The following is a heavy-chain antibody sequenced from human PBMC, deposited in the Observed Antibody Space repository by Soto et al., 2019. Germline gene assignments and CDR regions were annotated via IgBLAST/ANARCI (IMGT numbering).Heavy chain of an antibody. CDR2: INHSGST. V-gene: IGHV4-34*01. J-gene: IGHJ3*02. CDR1: GGSFIGYY. D-gene: IGHD6-19*01. Sequence: SETLSLTCAVYGGSFIGYYWSWIRQPPGKGLEWIGEINHSGSTNYNPSLKSRVTISVDTSKNQFSLKLSSVTAADTAVYYCARIVVAGTGDAFDIWGQGTMVTVSS. CDR3: ARIVVAGTGDAFDI.